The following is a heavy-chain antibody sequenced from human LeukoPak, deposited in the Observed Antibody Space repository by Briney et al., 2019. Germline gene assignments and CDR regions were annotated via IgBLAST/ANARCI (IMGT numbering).Heavy chain of an antibody. J-gene: IGHJ4*02. CDR2: IYTSGST. Sequence: KTSETLSLTCTVSGGSISSGSYYWSWIRQPAGKGLEWIGRIYTSGSTNYNPSLKSRVTISVDTSKNQFSLKLSSVTAADTAVYYCAGGYSSGIDYWGQGTLVTVSS. CDR1: GGSISSGSYY. D-gene: IGHD6-25*01. CDR3: AGGYSSGIDY. V-gene: IGHV4-61*02.